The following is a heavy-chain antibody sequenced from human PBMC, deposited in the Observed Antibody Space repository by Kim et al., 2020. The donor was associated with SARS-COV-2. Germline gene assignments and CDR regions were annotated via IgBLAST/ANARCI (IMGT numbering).Heavy chain of an antibody. CDR3: AKDCGSSSYPHLGV. J-gene: IGHJ6*02. Sequence: GGSLRLSCAASGFSFSSYAMSWVRQAPGKGLEWVSALSTNGDNTYYADSVKGRFTISRDNSRNTLNLQMNSLRAEDTAVYYCAKDCGSSSYPHLGVWGQG. D-gene: IGHD2-15*01. CDR1: GFSFSSYA. V-gene: IGHV3-23*01. CDR2: LSTNGDNT.